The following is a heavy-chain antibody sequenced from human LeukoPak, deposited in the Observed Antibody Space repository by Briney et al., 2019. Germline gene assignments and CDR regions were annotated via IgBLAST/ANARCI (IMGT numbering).Heavy chain of an antibody. J-gene: IGHJ3*02. V-gene: IGHV3-30*02. CDR2: IRYDGTNR. CDR3: AKSTIVGATVDAFDI. Sequence: GGSLRLSCAASGFTFSSYVMHWVRQAPGKGLEGVAFIRYDGTNRYYADSVKGRFTISRDNSKNTLYLQMNSLRAEDTDVYYCAKSTIVGATVDAFDIWGQGTMVTVSS. CDR1: GFTFSSYV. D-gene: IGHD1-26*01.